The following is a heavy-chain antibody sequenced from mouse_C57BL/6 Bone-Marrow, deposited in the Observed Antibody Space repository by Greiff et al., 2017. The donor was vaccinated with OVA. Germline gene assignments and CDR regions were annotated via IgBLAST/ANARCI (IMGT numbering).Heavy chain of an antibody. J-gene: IGHJ3*01. Sequence: QVQLQQPGAELVMPGASVKLSCKASGYTFTSYWMHWVKQRPGQGLEWIGEIDPSDSYTNYNQKFQGKSTLTVDKSSSTAYMQLSSLTSEDSAVYYCAREGYGNYPAWFAYWGQGTLVTVSA. CDR3: AREGYGNYPAWFAY. V-gene: IGHV1-69*01. CDR2: IDPSDSYT. CDR1: GYTFTSYW. D-gene: IGHD2-10*02.